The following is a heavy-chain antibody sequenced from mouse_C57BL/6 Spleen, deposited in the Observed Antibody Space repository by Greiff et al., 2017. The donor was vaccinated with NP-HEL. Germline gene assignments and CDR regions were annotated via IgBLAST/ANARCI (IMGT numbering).Heavy chain of an antibody. CDR1: GFTFTDYY. D-gene: IGHD1-1*01. V-gene: IGHV7-3*01. Sequence: EVHLVESGGGLVQPGGSLSLSCAASGFTFTDYYMSWVRQPPGKALEWLGFIRNKANGYTTEYSASVKGRFTISRDNSQSILYLQMNALRAEDSATYYCASSDYYGSSYGYWGQGTTLTVSS. J-gene: IGHJ2*01. CDR3: ASSDYYGSSYGY. CDR2: IRNKANGYTT.